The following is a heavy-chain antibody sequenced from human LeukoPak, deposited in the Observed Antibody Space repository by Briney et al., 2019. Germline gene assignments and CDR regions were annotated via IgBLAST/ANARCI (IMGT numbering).Heavy chain of an antibody. CDR1: GFTFSSYW. CDR2: SSTEGSRT. CDR3: AKDIAVAGTGNAFDI. Sequence: PGGSLRLSCAASGFTFSSYWMHWVRQAPGEGLVWVSRSSTEGSRTSYADSVKGRFTISRDNAKNSLYLQMNSLRAEDMALYYCAKDIAVAGTGNAFDIWGQGTMVTVSS. V-gene: IGHV3-74*01. D-gene: IGHD6-19*01. J-gene: IGHJ3*02.